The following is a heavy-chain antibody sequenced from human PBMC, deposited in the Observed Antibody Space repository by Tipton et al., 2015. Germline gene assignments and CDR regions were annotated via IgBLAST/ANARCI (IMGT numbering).Heavy chain of an antibody. J-gene: IGHJ1*01. CDR2: INYNDGS. V-gene: IGHV4-61*01. Sequence: GLVKPSETLSLICTVSGGSVSSGSSYHWSWIRQPPGKGLEWIGNINYNDGSNYTPSLKGRVTISVDTSKNQFSLKLSSVIAADTAVYFCARASIIQGYYHDSSRYYLFNSWGQGTLVTVSS. D-gene: IGHD3-22*01. CDR1: GGSVSSGSSYH. CDR3: ARASIIQGYYHDSSRYYLFNS.